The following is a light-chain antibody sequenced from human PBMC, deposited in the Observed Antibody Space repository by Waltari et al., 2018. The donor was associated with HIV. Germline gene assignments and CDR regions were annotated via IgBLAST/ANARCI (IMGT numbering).Light chain of an antibody. J-gene: IGLJ3*02. Sequence: QSVLTQSPSVSGAPGQRVTISCTGSSSNIGARFDVHWYQQLPGTAPKLLIYGDNNRPSGVPDRFSGSKSGTSASLAITGLQAEDEADYYCQSYDSSLIGSVFGGGTKLTVL. CDR3: QSYDSSLIGSV. CDR1: SSNIGARFD. CDR2: GDN. V-gene: IGLV1-40*01.